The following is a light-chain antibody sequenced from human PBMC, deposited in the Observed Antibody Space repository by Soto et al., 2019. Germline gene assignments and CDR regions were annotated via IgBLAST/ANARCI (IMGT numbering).Light chain of an antibody. Sequence: QSVLTQPASVSGSPGQSITISCTGTSSDVGGHNSVSWYRQDPGKAPKLMIYAVSSRPSGCSGCFSGSKSGNTASLTISGLQIENEADYYCSSFTSSVTYAFATGTKVTAL. J-gene: IGLJ1*01. V-gene: IGLV2-14*01. CDR3: SSFTSSVTYA. CDR1: SSDVGGHNS. CDR2: AVS.